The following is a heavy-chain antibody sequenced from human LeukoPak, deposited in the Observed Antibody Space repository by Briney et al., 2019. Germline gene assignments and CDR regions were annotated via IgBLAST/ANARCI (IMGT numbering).Heavy chain of an antibody. CDR3: ARRFGRTTDY. V-gene: IGHV5-51*01. CDR1: RYTFTNYW. D-gene: IGHD1-1*01. J-gene: IGHJ4*02. Sequence: GESLKISCKGSRYTFTNYWIAWVRQMSGKGLEWMGTIYPGDSDTRYSSSFQGQVTISADKSISTAYLQWSSLKASHTAMYYCARRFGRTTDYWGQGTLVTVSS. CDR2: IYPGDSDT.